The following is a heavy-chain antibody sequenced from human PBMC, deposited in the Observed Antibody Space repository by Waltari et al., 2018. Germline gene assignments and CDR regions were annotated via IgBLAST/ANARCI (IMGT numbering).Heavy chain of an antibody. Sequence: QVQLQESGPGLVKPSETLSLTCAVSGYSISTDYYWVWIRQPPGKGLEWIGNIHHSGSTYYNPSLKSRVSISLDTSKNQFSPELSSLTADDTAVYYCARGQGYWGQGTLVTVSS. CDR3: ARGQGY. J-gene: IGHJ4*02. V-gene: IGHV4-38-2*01. CDR1: GYSISTDYY. CDR2: IHHSGST.